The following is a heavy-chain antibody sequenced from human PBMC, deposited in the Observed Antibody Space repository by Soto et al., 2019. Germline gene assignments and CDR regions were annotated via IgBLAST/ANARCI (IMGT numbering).Heavy chain of an antibody. CDR2: ISSSSSTI. CDR3: ATHRIRFLEWLPLAAFDI. J-gene: IGHJ3*02. V-gene: IGHV3-48*02. CDR1: GFTFSSYS. Sequence: PGGSLRLSCAASGFTFSSYSMNWVRQAPGKGLEWVSYISSSSSTIYYADSVKGRFTISRDNAKNSLYLQMNSLRDEDTAVYYCATHRIRFLEWLPLAAFDIWGQGTMVTVSS. D-gene: IGHD3-3*01.